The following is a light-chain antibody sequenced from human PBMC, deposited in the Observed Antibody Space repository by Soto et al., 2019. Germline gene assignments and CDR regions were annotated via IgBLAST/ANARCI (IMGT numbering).Light chain of an antibody. CDR3: CSYADNNIL. V-gene: IGLV2-23*02. CDR1: SNDVGNYNL. Sequence: QSALTQPASVSGSPGQSITISCTGTSNDVGNYNLVSWYQHHPDKAPKLMIYEVTRRPSGVSNRFSGSKSGNTASLTISGLQAEDEADYYCCSYADNNILFGGGTKVTVL. CDR2: EVT. J-gene: IGLJ3*02.